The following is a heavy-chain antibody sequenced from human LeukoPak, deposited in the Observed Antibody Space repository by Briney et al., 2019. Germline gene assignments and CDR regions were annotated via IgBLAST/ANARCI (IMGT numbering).Heavy chain of an antibody. Sequence: ASVKVSCKASGYTFTSYGISWVRQAPGQGRGWMGWISAYNGNTNYAQKLQGRVTMTTDTSTSTAYMELRSLRSDDTAVYYCARDQWYYGSGSLSYFDYWGQGTLVTVSS. CDR2: ISAYNGNT. CDR3: ARDQWYYGSGSLSYFDY. CDR1: GYTFTSYG. V-gene: IGHV1-18*01. D-gene: IGHD3-10*01. J-gene: IGHJ4*02.